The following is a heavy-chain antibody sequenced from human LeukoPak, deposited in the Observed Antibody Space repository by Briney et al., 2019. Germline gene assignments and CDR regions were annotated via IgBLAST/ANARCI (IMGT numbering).Heavy chain of an antibody. J-gene: IGHJ6*02. CDR3: ARDSFLVRGEDYYYYGMDV. CDR1: GFSFSSYR. CDR2: SSSSGTYK. Sequence: GGSLRLSCAASGFSFSSYRMNWVRQSPGKGLGWVSCSSSSGTYKYYADSVKGRFTISRDNAKNSLYLQMNSLRAEDTAVYYCARDSFLVRGEDYYYYGMDVWGQGTTVTVSS. V-gene: IGHV3-21*04. D-gene: IGHD3-10*01.